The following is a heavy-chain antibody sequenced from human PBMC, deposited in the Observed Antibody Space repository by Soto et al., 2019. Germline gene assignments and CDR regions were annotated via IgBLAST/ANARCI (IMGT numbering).Heavy chain of an antibody. V-gene: IGHV3-23*01. CDR1: GFTFSSYA. D-gene: IGHD3-22*01. CDR2: ISGSGGST. J-gene: IGHJ6*02. CDR3: AKDLFSSGYYPYYYYGMDV. Sequence: GGSLRLSCAASGFTFSSYAMSWVRQAPGKGLEWVSPISGSGGSTYYADSVKGRFTISRDNSKNTLYLQMNSLRAEDTAVYYCAKDLFSSGYYPYYYYGMDVWGQGTTVTVSS.